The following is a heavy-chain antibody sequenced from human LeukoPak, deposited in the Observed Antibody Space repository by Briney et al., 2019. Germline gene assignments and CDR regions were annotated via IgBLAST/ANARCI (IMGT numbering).Heavy chain of an antibody. V-gene: IGHV3-15*01. J-gene: IGHJ4*02. D-gene: IGHD4-17*01. CDR3: TTYDSGDYSGTDY. Sequence: GGSLRLSCAASGFTFSNAWMSWVRQAPGKGLEWVGRIKSKTDGGTTDYAAPVKGRFTTSRDDSKNTVYLQRNSLKTEDTVVYYCTTYDSGDYSGTDYWGQGTLVTVSS. CDR2: IKSKTDGGTT. CDR1: GFTFSNAW.